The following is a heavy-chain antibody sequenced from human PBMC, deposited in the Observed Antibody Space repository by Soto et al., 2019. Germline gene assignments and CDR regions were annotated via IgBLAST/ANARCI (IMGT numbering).Heavy chain of an antibody. CDR2: ISSSSSYI. D-gene: IGHD2-2*01. Sequence: ESGGGLVKPGGSLRLSCSASGFTFNTYTMNWVRQAPGKGLEWVSSISSSSSYIYFADSVKGRFTISRDNAKNSLYLEMYALRTEDTAVYYCARDPSEGRVGNWFESWGQGTLVTVSS. CDR1: GFTFNTYT. J-gene: IGHJ5*01. CDR3: ARDPSEGRVGNWFES. V-gene: IGHV3-21*01.